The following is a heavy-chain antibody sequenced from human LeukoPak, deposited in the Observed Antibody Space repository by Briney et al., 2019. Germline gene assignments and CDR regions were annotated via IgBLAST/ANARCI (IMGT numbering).Heavy chain of an antibody. CDR2: LNPNSGGT. V-gene: IGHV1-2*06. J-gene: IGHJ4*02. CDR1: GYTFTVYY. Sequence: ASVKVSCKASGYTFTVYYMHWVRQAPGQGLEWMGRLNPNSGGTNYTQRFQGRVTMTRDTSISTAYMELSRLRSDDTALYYCARDREYNYGSVDYWGQGTLVTVSS. D-gene: IGHD5-18*01. CDR3: ARDREYNYGSVDY.